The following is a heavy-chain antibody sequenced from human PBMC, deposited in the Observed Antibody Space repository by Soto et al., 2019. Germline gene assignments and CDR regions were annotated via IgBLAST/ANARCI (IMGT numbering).Heavy chain of an antibody. V-gene: IGHV4-31*03. Sequence: QVQLQESGPGLVKPSQTLSLTCTVSGGSISSGGYYWSWIRQHPGKGLEWIGYIYYSGSTYYNPSLQSRVTLSGDTSKSQFALKLSSVTAADTAVYYCARGVTMVRGVIHTPYFDYWGQGTLVTVSS. CDR2: IYYSGST. J-gene: IGHJ4*02. CDR1: GGSISSGGYY. D-gene: IGHD3-10*01. CDR3: ARGVTMVRGVIHTPYFDY.